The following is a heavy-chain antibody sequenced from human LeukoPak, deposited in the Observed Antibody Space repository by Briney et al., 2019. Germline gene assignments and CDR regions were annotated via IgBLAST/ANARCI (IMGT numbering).Heavy chain of an antibody. J-gene: IGHJ4*02. CDR2: IKTYNGNT. Sequence: ASVKVSCKASGYXFTNYGISWVRQAPGQGLAWMGWIKTYNGNTNYAQKFLGRVTMTTDTSTRTAYMELRSLRSDDTAMYYCVRTTFYDILTGFVDYWGQGILVTVSS. CDR1: GYXFTNYG. D-gene: IGHD3-9*01. CDR3: VRTTFYDILTGFVDY. V-gene: IGHV1-18*01.